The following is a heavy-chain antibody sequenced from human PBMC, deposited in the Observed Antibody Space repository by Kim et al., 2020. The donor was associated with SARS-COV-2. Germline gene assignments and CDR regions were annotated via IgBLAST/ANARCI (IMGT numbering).Heavy chain of an antibody. V-gene: IGHV3-23*01. CDR3: AKDLWIYSAMDV. Sequence: GGSLRLTCAASGVTFTCCAMTWVRQAPGRGPEWVSSISHDGTSSHYAGSVKGRFLISRDASKNTLYLRLNNLTAEDTALYYCAKDLWIYSAMDVWGQGTT. CDR2: ISHDGTSS. CDR1: GVTFTCCA. J-gene: IGHJ6*02. D-gene: IGHD2-21*01.